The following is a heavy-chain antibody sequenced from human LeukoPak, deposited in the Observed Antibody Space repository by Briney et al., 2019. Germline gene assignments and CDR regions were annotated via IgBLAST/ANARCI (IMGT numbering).Heavy chain of an antibody. CDR1: GGSISSYY. J-gene: IGHJ3*02. V-gene: IGHV4-59*01. CDR3: ARDLGVMVRAFDI. CDR2: IYYSGST. D-gene: IGHD5-18*01. Sequence: SETLSLTCTVSGGSISSYYWSWIRQPPEKRLEWIGYIYYSGSTSYNPSLKSRVTISVDTSKTQISLKLSSVTAADTAVYYCARDLGVMVRAFDIWGQGTMVTVSS.